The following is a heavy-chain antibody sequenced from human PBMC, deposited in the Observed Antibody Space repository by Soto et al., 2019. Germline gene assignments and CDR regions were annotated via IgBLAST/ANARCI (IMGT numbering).Heavy chain of an antibody. V-gene: IGHV4-39*01. J-gene: IGHJ3*02. CDR3: ARRVDTAMVHAFDI. CDR2: IYYSGST. Sequence: PSETLSLTCTVSGGSISSSSYYWGWTRQPPGKGLEWIGSIYYSGSTYYNPSLKSRVTISVDTSKNQFSLKLSSVTAADTAVYYCARRVDTAMVHAFDIWGQGTMVTVSS. CDR1: GGSISSSSYY. D-gene: IGHD5-18*01.